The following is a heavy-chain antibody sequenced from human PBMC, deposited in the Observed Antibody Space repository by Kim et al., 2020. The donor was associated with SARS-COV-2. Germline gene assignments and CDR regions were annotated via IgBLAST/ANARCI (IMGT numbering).Heavy chain of an antibody. D-gene: IGHD2-2*01. CDR2: FDPEDGET. Sequence: ASVKVSCKVSGYTLTELSMHWVRQAPGKGLEWMGGFDPEDGETIYAQKFQGRVTMTEDTSTDTAYMELSSLRSEDTAVYYCATGRFYCSSTSCYGGWWFDPWGQGTLVTVSS. J-gene: IGHJ5*02. CDR3: ATGRFYCSSTSCYGGWWFDP. V-gene: IGHV1-24*01. CDR1: GYTLTELS.